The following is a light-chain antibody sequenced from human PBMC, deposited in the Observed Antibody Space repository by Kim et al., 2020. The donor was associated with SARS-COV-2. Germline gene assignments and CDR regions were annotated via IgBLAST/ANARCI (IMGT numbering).Light chain of an antibody. CDR2: QDS. CDR1: KLGDKY. V-gene: IGLV3-1*01. Sequence: ELTQPPSVSVSPGQTASITCSGDKLGDKYACWYQQKPGQSPVLVIYQDSKRPSGIPERFSGSNSGNTATLTISGTQAMDEADYYCQAWDSSINYV. J-gene: IGLJ1*01. CDR3: QAWDSSINYV.